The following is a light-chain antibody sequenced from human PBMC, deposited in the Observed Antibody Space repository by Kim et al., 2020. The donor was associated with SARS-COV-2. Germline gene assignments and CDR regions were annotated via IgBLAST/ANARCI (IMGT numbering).Light chain of an antibody. Sequence: DIVMTQSPDSLAASLGERASINCQSSQTVLYSSNNKNYLAWYQQKPGQPPKLLIYWASTRESGVPDRFSGSGSGTDFTLTISSLQAEDVAVYYCQQYYSSPVTFGQGTKLEIK. CDR3: QQYYSSPVT. CDR1: QTVLYSSNNKNY. CDR2: WAS. V-gene: IGKV4-1*01. J-gene: IGKJ2*01.